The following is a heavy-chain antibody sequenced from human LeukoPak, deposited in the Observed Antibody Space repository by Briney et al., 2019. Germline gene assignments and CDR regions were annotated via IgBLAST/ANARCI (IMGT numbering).Heavy chain of an antibody. CDR1: GYTFTSYD. CDR2: ISAYNGNT. V-gene: IGHV1-18*01. Sequence: GASVKVSCKASGYTFTSYDINWVRQATGQGLEWMGWISAYNGNTNYAQKLQGRVTMTTDTSTSTAYMELRSLRSDDTAVYYCARDTVRDFWSGYYIRFDPWGQGTLVTVSS. J-gene: IGHJ5*02. CDR3: ARDTVRDFWSGYYIRFDP. D-gene: IGHD3-3*01.